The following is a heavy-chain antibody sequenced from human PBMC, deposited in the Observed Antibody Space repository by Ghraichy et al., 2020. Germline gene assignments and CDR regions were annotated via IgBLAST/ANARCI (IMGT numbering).Heavy chain of an antibody. CDR1: GGSFSGYY. Sequence: SETLSLTCAVYGGSFSGYYWSWIRQPPGKGLEWIGEINHSGSTNYNPSLKSRVTISVDTSKNQFSLKLSSVTAADTAVYYCARKYARFRGTAVAGTTDYWGQGALVTVSS. V-gene: IGHV4-34*01. CDR2: INHSGST. J-gene: IGHJ4*02. D-gene: IGHD6-19*01. CDR3: ARKYARFRGTAVAGTTDY.